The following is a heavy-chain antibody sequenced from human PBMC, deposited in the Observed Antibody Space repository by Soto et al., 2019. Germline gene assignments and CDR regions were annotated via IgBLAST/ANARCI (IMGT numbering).Heavy chain of an antibody. Sequence: EVQLLESGGGLVQPGGSLRLSCAASGFTLSNYGMNWVRQAPGKGLEWVSGISGSDGSTYYADSVKGRFTISRDNSKNTLYLQMNTLRAGDTVVYYCSKDKYYDWSQGPLVTV. V-gene: IGHV3-23*01. D-gene: IGHD3-22*01. CDR3: SKDKYYD. CDR1: GFTLSNYG. J-gene: IGHJ4*02. CDR2: ISGSDGST.